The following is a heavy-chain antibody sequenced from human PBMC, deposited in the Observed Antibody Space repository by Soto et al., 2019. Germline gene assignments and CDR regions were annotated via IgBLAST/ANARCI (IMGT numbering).Heavy chain of an antibody. V-gene: IGHV3-21*01. CDR1: GFNFRSYT. CDR2: ISGSGSYI. Sequence: GGSLRLSCAASGFNFRSYTMYWVRQAPGKGLEWVSSISGSGSYIYYGDSVKGRFTISRDNAKNSLYLQMNSLRVEDTAVYYCATIFSCSGGSCIHFGLDIWGQGTTVTVSS. J-gene: IGHJ6*02. D-gene: IGHD2-15*01. CDR3: ATIFSCSGGSCIHFGLDI.